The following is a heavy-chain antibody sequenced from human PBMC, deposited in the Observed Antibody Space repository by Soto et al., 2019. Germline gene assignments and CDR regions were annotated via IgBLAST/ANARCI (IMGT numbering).Heavy chain of an antibody. CDR3: ARGLILWFGELSRRGGYYYYMDV. D-gene: IGHD3-10*01. V-gene: IGHV4-34*01. J-gene: IGHJ6*03. CDR1: GGSFSGYQ. CDR2: INDSGNI. Sequence: PSETLSLTCAVYGGSFSGYQWTWLRQTPERGLEWIGEINDSGNINYNPSLKSRGTILADTAKKQISLRLSSVTAADTAVYYCARGLILWFGELSRRGGYYYYMDVWGKGTTVTVS.